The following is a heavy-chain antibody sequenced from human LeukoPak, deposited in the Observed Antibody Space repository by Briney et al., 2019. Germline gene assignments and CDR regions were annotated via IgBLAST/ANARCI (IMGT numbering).Heavy chain of an antibody. CDR1: GFTFSSHA. J-gene: IGHJ4*02. D-gene: IGHD1-26*01. V-gene: IGHV3-23*01. CDR3: ARGPSYSGSYHRDFDY. CDR2: ICGRGGST. Sequence: GGSLRLSCVASGFTFSSHAMAWVRQAPGKGLEWVSAICGRGGSTYYADSVKGRFTISRDNSKNTLYLQMNSLRAEDTAVYYCARGPSYSGSYHRDFDYWGQGTLVTVSS.